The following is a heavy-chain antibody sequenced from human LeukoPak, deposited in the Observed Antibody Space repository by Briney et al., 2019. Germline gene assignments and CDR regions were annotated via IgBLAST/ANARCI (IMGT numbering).Heavy chain of an antibody. D-gene: IGHD5-18*01. CDR3: ARDLLFDSYGYPTSADY. V-gene: IGHV1-69*04. CDR2: IIPILGIA. J-gene: IGHJ4*02. CDR1: GGTFSSYA. Sequence: SVKVSCKASGGTFSSYAISWVRQAPGQGLEWMGRIIPILGIANYAQKFQGRVTITADKSTSTAYMELSSLRSEDTAVYYCARDLLFDSYGYPTSADYWGQGTLVTVSS.